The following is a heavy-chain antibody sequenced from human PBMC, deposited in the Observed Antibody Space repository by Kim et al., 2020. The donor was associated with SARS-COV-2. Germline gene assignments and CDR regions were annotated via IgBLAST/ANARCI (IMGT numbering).Heavy chain of an antibody. CDR2: RSYDGSNK. V-gene: IGHV3-33*05. CDR3: ARDISYSRGPGDY. Sequence: GGSLRLSCAASGFTFSSYGMHWVRQAPGKGLEWVAVRSYDGSNKYYADSVKGRFTISRDNSKNTLYLQMNSLRAEDTAVYYCARDISYSRGPGDYWGQGTLVTVPS. CDR1: GFTFSSYG. D-gene: IGHD6-19*01. J-gene: IGHJ4*02.